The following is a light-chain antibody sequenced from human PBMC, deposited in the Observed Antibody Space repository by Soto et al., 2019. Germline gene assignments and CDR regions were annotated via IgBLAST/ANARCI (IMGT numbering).Light chain of an antibody. J-gene: IGKJ1*01. CDR1: QSLGSGY. CDR2: AAS. CDR3: QQYDTSPRT. V-gene: IGKV3-20*01. Sequence: EIVLTQSPGTLSLSPGDRVTLSCRTSQSLGSGYLAWYQQKPGQAPRILIYAASTRATGIPDRFSGSGSGTDFSLTISSLEPEDFAVYYCQQYDTSPRTFGQGTKVEI.